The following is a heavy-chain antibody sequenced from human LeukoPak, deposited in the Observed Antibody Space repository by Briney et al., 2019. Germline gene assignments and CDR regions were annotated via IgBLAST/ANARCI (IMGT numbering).Heavy chain of an antibody. Sequence: ASVKVSCKASGHTFTSYAMHWVRQAPGQRLEWMGWINAGNGNTKYSQKFQGRVTITRDTSASTAYMELSSLRSEDTAVYYCACYYDSSGYDYWGQGTLVTVSS. V-gene: IGHV1-3*01. D-gene: IGHD3-22*01. CDR2: INAGNGNT. CDR3: ACYYDSSGYDY. CDR1: GHTFTSYA. J-gene: IGHJ4*02.